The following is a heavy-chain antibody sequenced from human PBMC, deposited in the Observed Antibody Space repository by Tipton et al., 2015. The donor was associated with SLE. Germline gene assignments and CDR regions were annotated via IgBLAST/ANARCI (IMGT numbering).Heavy chain of an antibody. CDR1: GDSVSSNTAA. CDR2: TYYRSKWLN. V-gene: IGHV6-1*01. CDR3: ARTLGAIAHTVYDAFDI. D-gene: IGHD1-26*01. Sequence: GLVKPSQTLSLTCAISGDSVSSNTAAWNWIRQSPSRGLEWLGRTYYRSKWLNDYAVSVKNRISIKSDTSKNQISLQLKSVTPDDTAVYYCARTLGAIAHTVYDAFDIWGQGKMVTVSS. J-gene: IGHJ3*02.